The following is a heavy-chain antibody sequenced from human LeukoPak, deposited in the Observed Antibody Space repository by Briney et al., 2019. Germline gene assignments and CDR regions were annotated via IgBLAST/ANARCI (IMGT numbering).Heavy chain of an antibody. D-gene: IGHD3-3*01. V-gene: IGHV1-2*02. CDR1: GYTFTGYY. CDR3: ARAGITIFGVATYYYMDV. J-gene: IGHJ6*03. Sequence: ASVKVSCKASGYTFTGYYMHWVRQVPGQGLKWMGWINPNSGGTNCAQKFQGRVTMTRDTSISTAYMELSRLRSDDTAVYYCARAGITIFGVATYYYMDVWGKGTTVTVSS. CDR2: INPNSGGT.